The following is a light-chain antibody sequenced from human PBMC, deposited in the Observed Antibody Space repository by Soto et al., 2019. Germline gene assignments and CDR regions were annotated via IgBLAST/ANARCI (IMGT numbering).Light chain of an antibody. CDR2: GAK. Sequence: DIQMTQSPSFLSASVGDRVTITCRASQAISNYLNWYQQKPGKAPNLLIFGAKTLQSGVPSRFSGSGYGTDFTLTITTLQPEDVGIYDGQQWHATTLTVGQGTRLEIK. CDR3: QQWHATTLT. J-gene: IGKJ5*01. V-gene: IGKV1-39*01. CDR1: QAISNY.